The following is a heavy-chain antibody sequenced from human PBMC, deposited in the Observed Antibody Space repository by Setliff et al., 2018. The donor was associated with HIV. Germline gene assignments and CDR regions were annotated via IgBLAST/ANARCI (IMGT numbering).Heavy chain of an antibody. Sequence: GASVKVSCKASGGSFSDYSISWVRQAPGQGLEWMGGIIPIFGTVRYAQKFQGRVTITADESMSTAYMELTRLKSEDVAIYYCARDGINYDFWSGQNASNWFDPWGQGTLVTVSS. V-gene: IGHV1-69*13. D-gene: IGHD3-3*01. CDR1: GGSFSDYS. CDR2: IIPIFGTV. CDR3: ARDGINYDFWSGQNASNWFDP. J-gene: IGHJ5*02.